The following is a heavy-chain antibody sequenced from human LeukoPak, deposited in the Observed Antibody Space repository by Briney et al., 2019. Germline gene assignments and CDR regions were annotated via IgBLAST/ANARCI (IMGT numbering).Heavy chain of an antibody. V-gene: IGHV3-13*01. Sequence: GGSLRLSCAASGFTFSSYDMHWVRQATGKGLEWVSAIGTAGDTYYPGSVKGRFTISRENAKNSLYLQMNSLRAGDTAVYYCVAVRGGNYYGMDVWAKGPRSPSP. D-gene: IGHD3-10*01. CDR2: IGTAGDT. CDR3: VAVRGGNYYGMDV. CDR1: GFTFSSYD. J-gene: IGHJ6*02.